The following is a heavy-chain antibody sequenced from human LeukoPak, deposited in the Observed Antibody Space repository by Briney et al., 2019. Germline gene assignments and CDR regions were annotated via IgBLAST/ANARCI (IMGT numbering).Heavy chain of an antibody. CDR3: ARDLGRYCRDTSGSLGLGY. D-gene: IGHD2-2*01. Sequence: GGSLRLSCAASRVTFDDNAMQWVRQAQGKGVEWVSRTNRNGGGTVYADSVRGRFSISRDNAKNSVYLQMDSLRTEDTALYYCARDLGRYCRDTSGSLGLGYWGQGTLVTVSS. CDR1: RVTFDDNA. CDR2: TNRNGGGT. J-gene: IGHJ4*02. V-gene: IGHV3-20*04.